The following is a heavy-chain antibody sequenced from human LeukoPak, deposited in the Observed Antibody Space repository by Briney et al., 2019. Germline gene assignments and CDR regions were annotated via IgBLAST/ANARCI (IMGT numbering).Heavy chain of an antibody. D-gene: IGHD6-19*01. V-gene: IGHV3-7*01. Sequence: GGSLRLSCAASGFNFSSYWMSWVRQAPGKGLEWVANIKQDGSEKYYVDSVKGRFTISRDNAKNSLYLQMDNLRAEDTAVYYCASALGSVAGDWGQGTLVTVSS. CDR2: IKQDGSEK. CDR1: GFNFSSYW. CDR3: ASALGSVAGD. J-gene: IGHJ4*02.